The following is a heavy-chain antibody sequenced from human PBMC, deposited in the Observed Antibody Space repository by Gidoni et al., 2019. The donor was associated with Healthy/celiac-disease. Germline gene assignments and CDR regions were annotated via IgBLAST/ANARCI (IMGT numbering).Heavy chain of an antibody. CDR2: INPNRGGT. Sequence: QVPLVQSGAEVKKPGASVKVSCKASGYTFTGYYMHWVRQAPGQGLEWMGWINPNRGGTNYAQKFQGRVTMTRDTSISTAYMELSRLRSDDTAVYYCARAPTGVNWFDPWGQGTLVTVSS. CDR3: ARAPTGVNWFDP. D-gene: IGHD2-8*01. CDR1: GYTFTGYY. V-gene: IGHV1-2*02. J-gene: IGHJ5*02.